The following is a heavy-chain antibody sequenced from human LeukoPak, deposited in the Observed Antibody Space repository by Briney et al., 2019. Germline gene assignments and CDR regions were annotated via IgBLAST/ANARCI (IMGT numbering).Heavy chain of an antibody. D-gene: IGHD6-19*01. Sequence: GGSLRLSCAASGFTFTSYGMHWVRQAPGKGLEWVALITYDGYYKYYSDSVKGRFTISSDTSKNTLYLQMNSLRAEDTAVYYCARGGAGIDYWGQGTLVTVSS. CDR1: GFTFTSYG. J-gene: IGHJ4*02. CDR2: ITYDGYYK. CDR3: ARGGAGIDY. V-gene: IGHV3-30*03.